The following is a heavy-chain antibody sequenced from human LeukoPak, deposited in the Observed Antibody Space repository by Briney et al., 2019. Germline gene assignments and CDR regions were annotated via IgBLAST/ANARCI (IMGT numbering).Heavy chain of an antibody. V-gene: IGHV3-23*01. Sequence: GGSLRLSCAASGFTFSSYAMSWVRQAPGKGLKWVSAISGSGGSTYYADSVKGRFTISRDNSKNTLYLQMNSLRAEDTAVYYCAKADGWTTHPPLFDYWGQGTLVTVSS. CDR2: ISGSGGST. CDR3: AKADGWTTHPPLFDY. CDR1: GFTFSSYA. J-gene: IGHJ4*02. D-gene: IGHD3/OR15-3a*01.